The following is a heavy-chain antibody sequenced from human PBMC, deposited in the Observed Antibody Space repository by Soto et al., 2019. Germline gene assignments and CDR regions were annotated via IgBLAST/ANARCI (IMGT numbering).Heavy chain of an antibody. CDR1: GFTFSDHF. CDR2: SRNKANSYTT. V-gene: IGHV3-72*01. Sequence: EVQLVESGGGLVQPGGSLRLSCAASGFTFSDHFIDWVRQAPGKGLEWVGRSRNKANSYTTEYAASVKGRFTISRDDSKNSLYLQMNSLKTEDTAVYYCAYTAVVRTTDFDYWGQGTLVTVSS. CDR3: AYTAVVRTTDFDY. D-gene: IGHD3-10*01. J-gene: IGHJ5*01.